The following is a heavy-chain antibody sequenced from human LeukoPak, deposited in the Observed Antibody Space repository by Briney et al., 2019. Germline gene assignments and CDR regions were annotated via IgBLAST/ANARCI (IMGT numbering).Heavy chain of an antibody. J-gene: IGHJ4*02. CDR3: ARGRVAAAGTPTGPYYFDY. CDR1: GGSFSGYY. D-gene: IGHD6-13*01. V-gene: IGHV4-34*01. CDR2: INHSGST. Sequence: PSETLSLTCAVYGGSFSGYYWSWIRQPPGKGLEWIGEINHSGSTNYNPSLKSRVTISVDTSKNQFSLKLSSVTAADTAVYYCARGRVAAAGTPTGPYYFDYWGQGTLVTVSS.